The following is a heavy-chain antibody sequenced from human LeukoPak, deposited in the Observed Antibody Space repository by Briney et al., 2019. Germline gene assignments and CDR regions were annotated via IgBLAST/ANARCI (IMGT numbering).Heavy chain of an antibody. CDR1: GFSLSNTGVA. CDR3: AHKGRGSGSYTM. D-gene: IGHD3-10*01. V-gene: IGHV2-5*01. CDR2: AYWNNDR. Sequence: SGPTLVKPTQTLTLTCNFSGFSLSNTGVAVGWIRQSPGKALEWLAVAYWNNDRSYSPSLKSRLTITKDTSKNRVVLKMTNVDPVDTATYYCAHKGRGSGSYTMWGQGTLVTVSS. J-gene: IGHJ4*02.